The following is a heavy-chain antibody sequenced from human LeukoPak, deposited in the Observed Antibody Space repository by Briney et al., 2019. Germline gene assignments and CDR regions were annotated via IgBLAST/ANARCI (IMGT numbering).Heavy chain of an antibody. CDR1: GFTFISYS. J-gene: IGHJ3*02. CDR2: ISSSSSYI. Sequence: GGSLRLSCAASGFTFISYSMNWVRQAPGKGLEWVSSISSSSSYIYYADSVKGRFTISRDNSKNTLYLQMNSLRAEDTAVYYCAAHRWVTDAFDIWGQGTMVTVSS. D-gene: IGHD2-21*02. CDR3: AAHRWVTDAFDI. V-gene: IGHV3-21*04.